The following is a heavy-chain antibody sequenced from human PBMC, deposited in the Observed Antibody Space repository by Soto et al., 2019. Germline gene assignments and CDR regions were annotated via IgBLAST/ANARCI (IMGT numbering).Heavy chain of an antibody. J-gene: IGHJ4*02. V-gene: IGHV1-18*01. CDR3: ARDRKYYYDSSGYSDFDY. CDR1: GYTFTSYG. D-gene: IGHD3-22*01. CDR2: ISAYNGNT. Sequence: ASVKVSCKASGYTFTSYGISWVRQAPGQGLEWMGWISAYNGNTNYAQKLQGRVTMTTDTSTSTAYMELRSLRSDDTAVYYCARDRKYYYDSSGYSDFDYWGQGNLVTVSS.